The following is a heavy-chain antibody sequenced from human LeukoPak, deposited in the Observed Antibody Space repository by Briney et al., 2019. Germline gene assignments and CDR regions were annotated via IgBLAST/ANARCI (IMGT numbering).Heavy chain of an antibody. CDR1: GYTFTSYA. Sequence: ASVKVSCKASGYTFTSYAMHWVRQAPGQRLEWMGWINAGNGNTKYSQKFQGRVTITRDTSASTAYMELGSLRSEYTAVYYCARSVYYYDSSGYPDYWGQATLVTVSP. CDR3: ARSVYYYDSSGYPDY. CDR2: INAGNGNT. D-gene: IGHD3-22*01. V-gene: IGHV1-3*01. J-gene: IGHJ4*02.